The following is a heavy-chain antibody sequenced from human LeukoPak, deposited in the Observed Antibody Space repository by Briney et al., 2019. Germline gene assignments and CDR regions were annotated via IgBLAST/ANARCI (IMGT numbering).Heavy chain of an antibody. Sequence: GGSLRLSCAASGFTFSSYDMHWVRQATGKGLEWVSSIGIAGDPYYPGSVKGRFTISRENAKNSLYLQMNSLRAGDTAVYYCARCIAAAGTSDWYFDLWGRGTLVTVSS. CDR2: IGIAGDP. V-gene: IGHV3-13*05. D-gene: IGHD6-13*01. J-gene: IGHJ2*01. CDR1: GFTFSSYD. CDR3: ARCIAAAGTSDWYFDL.